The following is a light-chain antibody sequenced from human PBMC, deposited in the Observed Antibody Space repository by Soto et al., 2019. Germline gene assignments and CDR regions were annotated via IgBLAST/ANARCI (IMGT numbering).Light chain of an antibody. V-gene: IGKV3-11*01. J-gene: IGKJ1*01. Sequence: VLTQSPATLSVPPGESATLSCRASQSVSSYLARYQQKPGQAPRLLIYDASNRATGIPARFSGSGSGTDFTLTISSLEPEDFAVYYCQQRSNWSWTFGQGTKVDIK. CDR3: QQRSNWSWT. CDR2: DAS. CDR1: QSVSSY.